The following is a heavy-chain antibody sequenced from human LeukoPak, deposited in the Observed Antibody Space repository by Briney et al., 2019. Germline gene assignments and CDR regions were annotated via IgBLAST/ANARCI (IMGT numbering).Heavy chain of an antibody. J-gene: IGHJ4*02. CDR3: AKDLHDFWSGYPDY. CDR2: IKQDGSEK. Sequence: GGSLRLSCAASGFTFSNYWMSWVRQAPGKGLEWVANIKQDGSEKYYVDSVKGRFTISRDNAKNSLYLQMNSLRAEDTAVYYCAKDLHDFWSGYPDYWGQGTLVTVSS. D-gene: IGHD3-3*01. CDR1: GFTFSNYW. V-gene: IGHV3-7*01.